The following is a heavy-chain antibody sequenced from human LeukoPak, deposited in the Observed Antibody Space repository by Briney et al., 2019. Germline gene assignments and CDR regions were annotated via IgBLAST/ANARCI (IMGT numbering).Heavy chain of an antibody. Sequence: GVLRLSCAASGFTFSSSAMSWVRQAPGKGLGWVSAISGTGGSTFYADSVKGRFTISRDNAKNSLYLQMNSLRAEDTAVYYCARDGRIPLTIFGVVTTYDYYYYGMDVWGQGTTVTVSS. CDR3: ARDGRIPLTIFGVVTTYDYYYYGMDV. V-gene: IGHV3-23*01. CDR1: GFTFSSSA. D-gene: IGHD3-3*01. CDR2: ISGTGGST. J-gene: IGHJ6*02.